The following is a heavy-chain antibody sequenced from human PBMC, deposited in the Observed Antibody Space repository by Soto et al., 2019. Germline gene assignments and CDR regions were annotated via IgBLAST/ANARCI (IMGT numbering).Heavy chain of an antibody. CDR1: GYTFTSYG. J-gene: IGHJ3*02. Sequence: ASVKVSCKASGYTFTSYGISWVRQAPGQGLEWMGWISAYNGNTNYAQKLQGRVTMTTDTSTSTAYMELRSLRSDDTAVYYCARDRILFQDILVAPRPFDIWGQGTMVTVS. V-gene: IGHV1-18*04. CDR3: ARDRILFQDILVAPRPFDI. D-gene: IGHD2-2*01. CDR2: ISAYNGNT.